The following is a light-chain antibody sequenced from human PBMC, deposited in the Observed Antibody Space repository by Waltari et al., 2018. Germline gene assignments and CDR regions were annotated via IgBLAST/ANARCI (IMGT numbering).Light chain of an antibody. CDR2: EVF. Sequence: QSALTQPPSASGSPGQSVTIPCTGTSRDVGGYKYVSWYQFHPGKAPNLLIYEVFKRPSGVPDRFSGSKSGNTASLIVSGLQAEDEAEYYCSSYAGNNFVVFGGGTQLTVL. V-gene: IGLV2-8*01. CDR3: SSYAGNNFVV. J-gene: IGLJ2*01. CDR1: SRDVGGYKY.